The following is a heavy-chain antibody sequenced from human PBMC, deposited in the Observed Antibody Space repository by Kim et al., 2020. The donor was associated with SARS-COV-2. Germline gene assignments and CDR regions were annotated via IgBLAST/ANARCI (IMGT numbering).Heavy chain of an antibody. CDR2: IIPIFGTA. V-gene: IGHV1-69*13. CDR1: GGTFSSYA. CDR3: ARGPLAAAGTGDPQTDY. D-gene: IGHD6-13*01. J-gene: IGHJ4*02. Sequence: SVKVSCKASGGTFSSYAISWVRQAPGQGLEWMGGIIPIFGTANYAQKFQGRVTITADESTSTAYMELSSLRSEDMAVYYCARGPLAAAGTGDPQTDYWGQGTLVTVSS.